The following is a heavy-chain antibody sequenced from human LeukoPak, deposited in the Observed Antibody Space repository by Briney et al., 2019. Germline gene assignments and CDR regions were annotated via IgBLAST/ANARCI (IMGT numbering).Heavy chain of an antibody. V-gene: IGHV1-69*13. CDR2: IIPIFGTA. J-gene: IGHJ4*02. CDR1: GGTFSSYA. D-gene: IGHD2/OR15-2a*01. CDR3: ARESSFYTGTFDY. Sequence: SVKVSCKASGGTFSSYAISWVRQAPGQGLEWMGGIIPIFGTANYAQKFQGRVTITADESTSTAYMELSSLRSEDTAVYYCARESSFYTGTFDYWGQGTLVTVSS.